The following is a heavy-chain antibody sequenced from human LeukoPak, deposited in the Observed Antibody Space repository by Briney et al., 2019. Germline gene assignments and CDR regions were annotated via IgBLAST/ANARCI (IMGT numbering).Heavy chain of an antibody. CDR1: VYSISSVYY. CDR3: ARSKRDVRYFDILTDYPKYYFDY. D-gene: IGHD3-9*01. Sequence: SETLSLPCTASVYSISSVYYWGWIRQPPGKGLEWIGTTNYSGNTYYNPSLKSRVTVSVDTSKNQFSLKLSSVTAADTAVYYCARSKRDVRYFDILTDYPKYYFDYWGQGTLVTVSS. V-gene: IGHV4-38-2*02. CDR2: TNYSGNT. J-gene: IGHJ4*02.